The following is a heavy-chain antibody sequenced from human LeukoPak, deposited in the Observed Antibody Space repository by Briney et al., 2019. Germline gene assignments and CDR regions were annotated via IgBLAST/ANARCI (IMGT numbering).Heavy chain of an antibody. D-gene: IGHD2-15*01. Sequence: ASVKVSCKASGYTFTGYYMHWVRQAPGQGLEWMGWINPNSGGTNYAQKFQGWVTMTRDTSISTAYMELSRLRSEDTAVYYCARGYCSGGSCYAAYYFDYWGQGTLVTVSS. V-gene: IGHV1-2*04. CDR1: GYTFTGYY. CDR2: INPNSGGT. J-gene: IGHJ4*02. CDR3: ARGYCSGGSCYAAYYFDY.